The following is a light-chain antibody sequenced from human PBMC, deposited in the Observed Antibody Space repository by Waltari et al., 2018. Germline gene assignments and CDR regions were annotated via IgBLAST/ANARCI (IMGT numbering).Light chain of an antibody. Sequence: AIRMSQSPSSFSASRGDRVTITCRASQGISRYLAWYQQKPGKAPKLLIDAASTLQIGVPSRFHGSRSGMDCTLISSCLQSEDFATYYCQQYYSYPRTFSQGTNVEIK. CDR2: AAS. CDR3: QQYYSYPRT. J-gene: IGKJ1*01. CDR1: QGISRY. V-gene: IGKV1-8*01.